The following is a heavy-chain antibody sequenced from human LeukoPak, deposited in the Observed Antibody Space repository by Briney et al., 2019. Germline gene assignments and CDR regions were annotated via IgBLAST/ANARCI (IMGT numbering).Heavy chain of an antibody. V-gene: IGHV3-15*04. Sequence: GGSLRLSCTASGFTLKNAWMSWVRQVPGRGMEWVGRIESKNDGGTTDYAAPVKGRFAISRDVSKSTLYLQMNSLETEDTAVYYCTTDRVHSEKWYYFDFWGQGTPVTVSS. CDR1: GFTLKNAW. CDR3: TTDRVHSEKWYYFDF. D-gene: IGHD1-26*01. J-gene: IGHJ4*02. CDR2: IESKNDGGTT.